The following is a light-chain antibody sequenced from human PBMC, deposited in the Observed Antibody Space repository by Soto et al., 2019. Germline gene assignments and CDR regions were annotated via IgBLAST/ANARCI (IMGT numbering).Light chain of an antibody. V-gene: IGKV3-20*01. CDR2: GAS. CDR3: QQYGSSPRIT. Sequence: ENVLTQSPGTLSLSPGERATLSCRASQSVSSSYLAWYQQKPGQAPRLLIYGASSRATGTPDRFSGSESGTDFTLTISRLEPEDFAVYYCQQYGSSPRITFGQGTRLEIK. J-gene: IGKJ5*01. CDR1: QSVSSSY.